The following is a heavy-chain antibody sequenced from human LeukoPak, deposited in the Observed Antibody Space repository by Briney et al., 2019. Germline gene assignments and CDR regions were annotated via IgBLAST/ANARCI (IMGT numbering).Heavy chain of an antibody. D-gene: IGHD6-19*01. J-gene: IGHJ5*02. CDR2: MNPNKGNT. V-gene: IGHV1-8*03. CDR1: GYTFPSYV. CDR3: ARVVAVAGLGNWFDP. Sequence: ASVKVSCKASGYTFPSYVINWVRQPTAQGLEWMGWMNPNKGNTGYAQKFQGRVTITRNTSISTAYMELSSLRSEDTAVYYCARVVAVAGLGNWFDPWGQGTLVTVSS.